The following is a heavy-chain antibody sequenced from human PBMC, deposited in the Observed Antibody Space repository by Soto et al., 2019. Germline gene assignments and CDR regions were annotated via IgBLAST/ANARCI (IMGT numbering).Heavy chain of an antibody. CDR2: IKSKTDGGTT. V-gene: IGHV3-15*01. D-gene: IGHD3-3*01. Sequence: EVQLVESGGGLVKPGGSLRLSCAASGFTFSNAWMSWVRQAPGKGLEWVGRIKSKTDGGTTDYAAPVKGRFTISRDDSKNTLYLQMNSLKTEDTAVYYCTTSITIFGVVIAGFDYWGQGPLVTVSS. CDR1: GFTFSNAW. CDR3: TTSITIFGVVIAGFDY. J-gene: IGHJ4*02.